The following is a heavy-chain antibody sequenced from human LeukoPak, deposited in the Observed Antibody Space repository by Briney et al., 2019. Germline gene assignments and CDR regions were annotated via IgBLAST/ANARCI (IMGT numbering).Heavy chain of an antibody. Sequence: ASVKVSCKASGDTFSKYGISWCRQAPGQGPEWMGGIMPMYGVPYYAPEFQGRVTMTADESTSIVYMELSSLISEDTAVYYCARAKIAAAGTLSASDIWGQGTMVTVSS. CDR2: IMPMYGVP. CDR1: GDTFSKYG. D-gene: IGHD6-13*01. J-gene: IGHJ3*02. CDR3: ARAKIAAAGTLSASDI. V-gene: IGHV1-69*01.